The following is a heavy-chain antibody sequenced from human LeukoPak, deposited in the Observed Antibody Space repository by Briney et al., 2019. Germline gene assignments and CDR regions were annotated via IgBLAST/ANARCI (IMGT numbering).Heavy chain of an antibody. J-gene: IGHJ4*02. CDR2: IYDSGST. D-gene: IGHD4-23*01. CDR3: ARDYGGNSWAFDY. Sequence: SETLSLTCTVSGGSIRSSYYYWGWIRQPPGKGLEWIGSIYDSGSTYYNPSLKSRVTISVDTSKNQFSLKLNSVTAADTAVYYCARDYGGNSWAFDYWGQGTLVTVSS. V-gene: IGHV4-39*02. CDR1: GGSIRSSYYY.